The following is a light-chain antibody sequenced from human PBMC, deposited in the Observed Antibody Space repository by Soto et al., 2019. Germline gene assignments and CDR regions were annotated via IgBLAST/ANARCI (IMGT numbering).Light chain of an antibody. J-gene: IGKJ1*01. CDR2: AAS. CDR3: QHTYTSPPWT. V-gene: IGKV1-39*01. CDR1: QNINNW. Sequence: DIHRTHAPSTLSASILDRVTITCLSSQNINNWISWYQQKPGKAPKLLIYAASNLQSGVPSRFSGSGSETDFTLTISSLQPEDFATYYCQHTYTSPPWTFGQGTKVDI.